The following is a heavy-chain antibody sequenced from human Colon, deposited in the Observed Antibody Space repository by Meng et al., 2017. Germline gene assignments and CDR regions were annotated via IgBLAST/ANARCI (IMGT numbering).Heavy chain of an antibody. CDR1: GGSFSDYH. D-gene: IGHD3-9*01. Sequence: VQLRQWGAVLLKPSETLFLTCAVYGGSFSDYHLAWIRQPPGKGLEWVGEIHPSGSTYYSPSLQSRVTITLDTSKNQFSLTLSSMTAADTAVYYCARGVDWAKSSNFWGQGTLVTVSS. V-gene: IGHV4-34*01. CDR3: ARGVDWAKSSNF. J-gene: IGHJ4*02. CDR2: IHPSGST.